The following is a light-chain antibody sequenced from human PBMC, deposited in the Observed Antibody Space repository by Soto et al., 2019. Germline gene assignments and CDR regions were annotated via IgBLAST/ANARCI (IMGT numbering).Light chain of an antibody. J-gene: IGKJ4*01. CDR3: HQYFRSPLT. CDR1: QSVFSNSKNRNH. Sequence: DIALTQSPLSLPVTPGEPATINCKSNQSVFSNSKNRNHLSWYQQKPGQPPKLLIYWATTRESGVPDRFSGSGSGTDFTLTVSGLQAEDVAIYYCHQYFRSPLTFGGGTKVDIK. CDR2: WAT. V-gene: IGKV4-1*01.